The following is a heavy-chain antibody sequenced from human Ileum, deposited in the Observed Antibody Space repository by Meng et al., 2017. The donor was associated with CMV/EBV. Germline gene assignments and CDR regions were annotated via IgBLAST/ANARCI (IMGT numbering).Heavy chain of an antibody. CDR3: AKTLVSTTEGY. Sequence: GGSLRLSCAASGFTFSGSSMHWVRQASGKGLEWVGRIRTKGNNYATAYAASVKGRFTISRDDSKDTVYLQMNSLKTKDTAVYYCAKTLVSTTEGYWGQGTLVTVSS. CDR2: IRTKGNNYAT. D-gene: IGHD4-17*01. CDR1: GFTFSGSS. J-gene: IGHJ4*02. V-gene: IGHV3-73*01.